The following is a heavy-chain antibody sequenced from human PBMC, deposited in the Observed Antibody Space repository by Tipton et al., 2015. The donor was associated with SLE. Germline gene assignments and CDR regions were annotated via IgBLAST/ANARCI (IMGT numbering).Heavy chain of an antibody. CDR3: ARDTPITASAMAY. CDR2: IKDDGSEK. Sequence: SLRLSCLASGFTLSNYWMSWVRQAPGKGLEWVANIKDDGSEKNYVDSVKGRFTISRDNAKDSLYLQMNSLRAEDTAVYYCARDTPITASAMAYWGQGTLVTVSS. V-gene: IGHV3-7*01. J-gene: IGHJ4*02. D-gene: IGHD2-2*01. CDR1: GFTLSNYW.